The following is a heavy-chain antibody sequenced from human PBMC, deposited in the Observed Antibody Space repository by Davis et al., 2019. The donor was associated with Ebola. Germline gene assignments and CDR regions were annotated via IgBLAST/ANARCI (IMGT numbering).Heavy chain of an antibody. CDR2: ILHDGSKE. CDR3: ARSPGSYLLYFDK. V-gene: IGHV3-30*04. J-gene: IGHJ4*02. CDR1: GFTLSYYA. D-gene: IGHD3-10*01. Sequence: GESLKISCVASGFTLSYYAMHWVRQTPGKGLEWVAGILHDGSKEYYGDSVKGRFTISRDNSENTLFLETNRLRPEDTAMYYCARSPGSYLLYFDKWGQGALVTVSS.